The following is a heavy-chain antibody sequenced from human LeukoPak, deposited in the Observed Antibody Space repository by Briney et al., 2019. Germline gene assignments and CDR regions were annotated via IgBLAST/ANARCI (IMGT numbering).Heavy chain of an antibody. CDR1: GFTFSSHW. V-gene: IGHV3-74*01. CDR3: ARTAYSDYSLGF. J-gene: IGHJ4*02. Sequence: PGGSLRLSCAASGFTFSSHWMHWVRQAPGKGLVWVSRISSDGSSTSYADSVKGRFTISRDNAKNTLYLQMNSLRAEDTAVYYCARTAYSDYSLGFWGQGTLVTVSS. CDR2: ISSDGSST. D-gene: IGHD5-12*01.